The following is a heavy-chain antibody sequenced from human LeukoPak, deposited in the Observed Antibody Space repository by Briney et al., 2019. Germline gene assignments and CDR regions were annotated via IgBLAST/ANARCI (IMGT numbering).Heavy chain of an antibody. V-gene: IGHV4-59*08. Sequence: PSETLSLTCTVSGGSISSYYWSWIRQPPGKGLEWIGYIYYSGSTNYNPSLKSRVTISVDTSKNPFSLKLSSVTAADTAVYYCARTVSGLNDYVWGSYRSRPPHYFDYWGQGTLVTVSS. CDR3: ARTVSGLNDYVWGSYRSRPPHYFDY. D-gene: IGHD3-16*02. CDR2: IYYSGST. J-gene: IGHJ4*02. CDR1: GGSISSYY.